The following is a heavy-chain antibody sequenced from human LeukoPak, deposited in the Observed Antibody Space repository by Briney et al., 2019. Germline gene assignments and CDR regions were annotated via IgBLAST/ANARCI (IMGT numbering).Heavy chain of an antibody. D-gene: IGHD7-27*01. CDR1: GFTFNLYG. Sequence: PGGSLRLSCAASGFTFNLYGMTWVRQAPGKGLEWVSGISGSGAGTYYADSVKGRFTISRDNSKNALFLQMNSLRAEDTAVYSCAKLGTYWYFDLWGRGTLVTVSS. CDR2: ISGSGAGT. V-gene: IGHV3-23*01. CDR3: AKLGTYWYFDL. J-gene: IGHJ2*01.